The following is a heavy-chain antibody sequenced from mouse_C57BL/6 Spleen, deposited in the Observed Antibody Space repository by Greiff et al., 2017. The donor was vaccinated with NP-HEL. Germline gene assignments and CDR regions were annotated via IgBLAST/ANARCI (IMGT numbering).Heavy chain of an antibody. D-gene: IGHD2-3*01. Sequence: VKLMESGPGLVQPSQSLSITCTVSGFSLTSYGVHWVRQSPGKGLEWLGVIWRGGSTDYNAAFMSRLSITKDNSKSQVFFKMNSLQADDTAIYYCAKNSGDGYYEDAMDYWGQGTSVTVSS. CDR1: GFSLTSYG. CDR2: IWRGGST. CDR3: AKNSGDGYYEDAMDY. V-gene: IGHV2-5*01. J-gene: IGHJ4*01.